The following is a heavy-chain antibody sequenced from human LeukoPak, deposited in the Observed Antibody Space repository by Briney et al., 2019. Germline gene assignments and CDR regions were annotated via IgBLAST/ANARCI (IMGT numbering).Heavy chain of an antibody. J-gene: IGHJ3*02. V-gene: IGHV4-39*01. Sequence: PSETLSLTCTVSGGSIRSSYYYWGWIRQPPGRGLEWIGSIYDSGSTYYNPSLKSRVTISVDTSKNQFSLKLNSVTAADTAVYYCARAISVRFLEWSYAFDIWGQGTMVTVSS. D-gene: IGHD3-3*01. CDR3: ARAISVRFLEWSYAFDI. CDR2: IYDSGST. CDR1: GGSIRSSYYY.